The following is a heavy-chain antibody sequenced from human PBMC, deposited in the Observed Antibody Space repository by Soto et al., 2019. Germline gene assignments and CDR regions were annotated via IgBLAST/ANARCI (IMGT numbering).Heavy chain of an antibody. V-gene: IGHV3-33*01. CDR3: ASSVRGESTTMVNDFCCGVDV. D-gene: IGHD5-18*01. Sequence: QLVESGAGVVQPGGSLRRACSATLSAFTFSDHAMNWVRQTPGKRLQWLAVIWFDGGNRYYVDSVNGRFTIYRDNSENTVYLQMNRLTDEDTGVYYCASSVRGESTTMVNDFCCGVDVWGQGTRVAVS. J-gene: IGHJ6*02. CDR1: AFTFSDHA. CDR2: IWFDGGNR.